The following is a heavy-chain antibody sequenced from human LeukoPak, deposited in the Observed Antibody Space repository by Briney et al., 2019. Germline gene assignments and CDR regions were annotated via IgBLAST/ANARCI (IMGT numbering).Heavy chain of an antibody. V-gene: IGHV1-2*02. Sequence: ASVKVSCKASGYTFTGYYMHWVRQAPGQGLEWMGWINPNSGGTNYAQKFQGRVTMTRDTSISTAYMELSRLRSDDTAVYYCVRVVTVVRGVIKAWFDPWGQGTLVTVSS. CDR3: VRVVTVVRGVIKAWFDP. CDR2: INPNSGGT. J-gene: IGHJ5*02. D-gene: IGHD3-10*01. CDR1: GYTFTGYY.